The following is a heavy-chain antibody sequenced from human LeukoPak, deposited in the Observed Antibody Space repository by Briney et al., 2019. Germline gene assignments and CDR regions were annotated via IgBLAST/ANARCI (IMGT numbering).Heavy chain of an antibody. CDR1: GYTFTNYY. CDR3: ARGREVVGTVSY. CDR2: INPSGGST. J-gene: IGHJ4*02. V-gene: IGHV1-46*01. Sequence: ASVKVSCKASGYTFTNYYMHWVRQAPGQGLEWMGIINPSGGSTTYAQKFQGRVTMTRDTSISTAYMELTSLRSDDTALYYCARGREVVGTVSYWGQGSLVTVSS. D-gene: IGHD6-19*01.